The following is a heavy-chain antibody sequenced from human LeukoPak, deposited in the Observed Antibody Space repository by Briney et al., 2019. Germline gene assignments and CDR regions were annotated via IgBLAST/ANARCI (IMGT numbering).Heavy chain of an antibody. J-gene: IGHJ6*03. CDR3: SRAVSSTYYYMDV. CDR1: GVSISRYS. V-gene: IGHV4-59*01. D-gene: IGHD1-1*01. Sequence: PSETLSLTCAVSGVSISRYSWSWIRRPPGKGLEWIGYIYNDGATNYNPSLKSRVTMSLDTSKNQFSLKLDSVAAADTSLYYCSRAVSSTYYYMDVLGTGTTVTVSS. CDR2: IYNDGAT.